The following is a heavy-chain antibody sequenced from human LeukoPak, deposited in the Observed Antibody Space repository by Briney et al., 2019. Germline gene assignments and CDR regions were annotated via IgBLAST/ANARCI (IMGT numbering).Heavy chain of an antibody. D-gene: IGHD2-15*01. CDR1: GYIFTNYW. Sequence: LGESLKISCKGSGYIFTNYWIAWVRQMPGKGLEWMGIIYTGDSDTRCSPSFQGQVTISADKSISTAYLQWSSLKASDTAIYYCARHWRYCSSDRCYPDYWGQGTLVTVSS. CDR2: IYTGDSDT. V-gene: IGHV5-51*01. CDR3: ARHWRYCSSDRCYPDY. J-gene: IGHJ4*02.